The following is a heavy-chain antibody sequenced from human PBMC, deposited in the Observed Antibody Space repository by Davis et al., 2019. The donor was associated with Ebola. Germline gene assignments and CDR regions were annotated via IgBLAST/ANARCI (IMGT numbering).Heavy chain of an antibody. CDR3: AKGGSGWPSDYSYGMGV. CDR1: GFDFKTYG. CDR2: ISYDGSTE. V-gene: IGHV3-30*18. Sequence: PGGSLRLSCAASGFDFKTYGMHWVRQAPGKGLEWVAIISYDGSTEYYADSVKGRFTISRDNSKNTLYLQMNSLRVEDTAVYYCAKGGSGWPSDYSYGMGVWGKGTTVTVSS. D-gene: IGHD6-19*01. J-gene: IGHJ6*04.